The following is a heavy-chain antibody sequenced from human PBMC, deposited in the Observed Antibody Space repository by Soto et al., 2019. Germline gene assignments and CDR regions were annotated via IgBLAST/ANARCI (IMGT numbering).Heavy chain of an antibody. Sequence: GESLKISCKGSGYSFTSYWIGWVRQMPGKGLEWMGIIYPGDSDTRYSPSFQGQVTISADKSISTAYLQWSSLKASDTAMYYCARRAPSGSYFHGAFDIWGQGTMVTVSS. V-gene: IGHV5-51*01. CDR3: ARRAPSGSYFHGAFDI. D-gene: IGHD1-26*01. J-gene: IGHJ3*02. CDR2: IYPGDSDT. CDR1: GYSFTSYW.